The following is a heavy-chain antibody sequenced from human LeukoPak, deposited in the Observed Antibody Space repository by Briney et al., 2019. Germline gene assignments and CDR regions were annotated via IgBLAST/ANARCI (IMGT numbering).Heavy chain of an antibody. CDR2: IRGTGRTT. V-gene: IGHV3-23*01. D-gene: IGHD4-17*01. J-gene: IGHJ3*01. Sequence: PGGSLRLSCAPSGFTFSDYALIWVRQAPGKGLEWISAIRGTGRTTYYADSVTGLCTISRDNSRNTVYLQMNSLRAEDTALYFCGKDPNGDYVGAFDFWGPGTMVTVSS. CDR3: GKDPNGDYVGAFDF. CDR1: GFTFSDYA.